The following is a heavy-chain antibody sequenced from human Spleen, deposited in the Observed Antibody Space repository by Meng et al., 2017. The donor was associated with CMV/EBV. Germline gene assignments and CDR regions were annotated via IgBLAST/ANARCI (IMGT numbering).Heavy chain of an antibody. CDR3: AKEYCTNGVCYKGAFDI. CDR2: ISWNSGSI. CDR1: GFTFDDYA. V-gene: IGHV3-9*01. J-gene: IGHJ3*02. Sequence: SLKISCAASGFTFDDYAMHWVRQAPGKGLEWVSGISWNSGSIGYADSVKGRFTISRDNAKNSLYLQMNGLRAEDTALYYCAKEYCTNGVCYKGAFDIWGQGTMVTVSS. D-gene: IGHD2-8*01.